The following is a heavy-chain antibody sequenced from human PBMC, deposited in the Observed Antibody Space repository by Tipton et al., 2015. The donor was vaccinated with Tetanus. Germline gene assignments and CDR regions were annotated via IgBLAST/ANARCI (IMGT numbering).Heavy chain of an antibody. CDR3: ARLTTVPSTVAAAFDY. V-gene: IGHV1-46*01. CDR1: GYTFTSYY. Sequence: QSGAEVKKPGASVKVSCKASGYTFTSYYMHWVRQAPGQGLEWMGIINPSGGSTSYAQKFQGRVTMTRDTSTSTVYMELSSLRSEDTAVYYCARLTTVPSTVAAAFDYGGQGALVTVSS. D-gene: IGHD4-17*01. CDR2: INPSGGST. J-gene: IGHJ4*02.